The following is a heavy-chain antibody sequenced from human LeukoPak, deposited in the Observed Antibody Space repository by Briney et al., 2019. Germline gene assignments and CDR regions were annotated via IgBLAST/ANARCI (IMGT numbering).Heavy chain of an antibody. D-gene: IGHD1-7*01. V-gene: IGHV3-21*01. CDR1: GFTFSSYS. CDR2: ISSGSSYI. CDR3: ARAHNWKYGSFDF. Sequence: GGSLRLSCAASGFTFSSYSMNWVRQAPGKGLEWVSCISSGSSYIYYTDSVKGRFTISRDNAKNSLYLQMNSLRAEDTAVYYCARAHNWKYGSFDFWGQGTLVTVSS. J-gene: IGHJ4*02.